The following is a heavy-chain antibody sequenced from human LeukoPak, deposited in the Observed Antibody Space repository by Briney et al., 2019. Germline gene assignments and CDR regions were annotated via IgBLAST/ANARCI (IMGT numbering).Heavy chain of an antibody. CDR3: ARNPGAVRSSSGYYTHEDY. D-gene: IGHD3-22*01. CDR1: GFTFSSYA. J-gene: IGHJ4*02. CDR2: ISYDGSNK. V-gene: IGHV3-30-3*01. Sequence: GGSLRLSCAASGFTFSSYAMHWVRQAPGKGLEWVAVISYDGSNKYYADSVKGRFTISRDNSKNTLYLQMNSLRAEDTAVYYCARNPGAVRSSSGYYTHEDYWGQGTLVTVSS.